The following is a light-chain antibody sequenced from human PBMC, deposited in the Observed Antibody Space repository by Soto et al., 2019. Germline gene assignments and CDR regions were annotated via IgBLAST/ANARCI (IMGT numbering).Light chain of an antibody. CDR2: DAS. V-gene: IGKV1-5*01. J-gene: IGKJ1*01. CDR1: QSISNR. Sequence: DIQMTQSPSTLSASVGDRVTITCRASQSISNRLAWYQQKPGKAPKVLIYDASSLESGVPSRFSGSGSATEFILTISSLQPDDFATYHCQHYGRVWTFGQGTKVEIK. CDR3: QHYGRVWT.